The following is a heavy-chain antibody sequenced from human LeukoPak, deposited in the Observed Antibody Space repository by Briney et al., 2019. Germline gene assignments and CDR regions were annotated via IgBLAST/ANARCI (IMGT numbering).Heavy chain of an antibody. CDR1: GFTFSSYE. Sequence: GGSLRLSCAASGFTFSSYEMDWVRQAPGKGLEWVSYISSSGSTIYYADSVKGRFTISRDNAKNSLYLQMNSLRAEDTAVYYCARDDAIGAFDIWGQGTMVTVSS. CDR2: ISSSGSTI. J-gene: IGHJ3*02. CDR3: ARDDAIGAFDI. D-gene: IGHD2-8*01. V-gene: IGHV3-48*03.